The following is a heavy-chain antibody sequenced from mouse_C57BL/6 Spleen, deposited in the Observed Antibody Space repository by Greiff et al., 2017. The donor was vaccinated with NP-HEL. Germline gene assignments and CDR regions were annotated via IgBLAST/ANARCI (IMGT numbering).Heavy chain of an antibody. D-gene: IGHD4-1*01. CDR3: ARRELGPFAY. J-gene: IGHJ3*01. V-gene: IGHV1-69*01. CDR1: GYTFTSYW. Sequence: QVQLQQPGAELVMPGASVKLSCKASGYTFTSYWMHWVKQRPGQGLEWIGEIDPSDSYTNYNQKFKGKSTLTVDKSSSTAYMQLSSLTSEDSAVDDCARRELGPFAYWGQGTLVTVSA. CDR2: IDPSDSYT.